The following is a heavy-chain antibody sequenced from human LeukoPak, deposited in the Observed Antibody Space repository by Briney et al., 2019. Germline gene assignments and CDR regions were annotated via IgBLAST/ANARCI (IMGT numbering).Heavy chain of an antibody. V-gene: IGHV1-18*01. J-gene: IGHJ4*02. CDR3: AGRSQRFLEWLPHFDY. Sequence: ASVKVSCKASGYTFTSYGISWVRQAPGQGLERMGWISAYNGNTNYAQKLQGRVTMTTDTSTSTAYMELRSLRSDDTAVYYCAGRSQRFLEWLPHFDYWGQGTLVTVSS. CDR1: GYTFTSYG. CDR2: ISAYNGNT. D-gene: IGHD3-3*01.